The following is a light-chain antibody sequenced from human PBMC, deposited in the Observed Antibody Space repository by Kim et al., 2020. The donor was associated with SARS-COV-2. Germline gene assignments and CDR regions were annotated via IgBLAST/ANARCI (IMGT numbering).Light chain of an antibody. Sequence: SASVGDRVTITCRASQNINRWLAWYQERPGKAPEVLIYDASTLESGVPSRFSGSGSGTEFTLTISSLQPDDFAAYYCQQYASYPFTFGQGTKLEI. CDR2: DAS. CDR3: QQYASYPFT. CDR1: QNINRW. J-gene: IGKJ2*01. V-gene: IGKV1-5*01.